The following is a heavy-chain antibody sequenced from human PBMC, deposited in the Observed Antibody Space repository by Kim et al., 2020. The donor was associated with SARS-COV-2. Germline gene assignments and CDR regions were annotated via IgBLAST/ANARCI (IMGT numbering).Heavy chain of an antibody. Sequence: ASVKVSCKASGYTFTSYDINWVRQATGQGLEWMGLMNPNSGNTGYAQKFQGRVTMTRNTSISTAYMELSSLRSEDTAVYYCARGQDSSGWIYYYYGMDVWGQGTTVTVSS. V-gene: IGHV1-8*01. CDR1: GYTFTSYD. CDR3: ARGQDSSGWIYYYYGMDV. CDR2: MNPNSGNT. J-gene: IGHJ6*02. D-gene: IGHD6-19*01.